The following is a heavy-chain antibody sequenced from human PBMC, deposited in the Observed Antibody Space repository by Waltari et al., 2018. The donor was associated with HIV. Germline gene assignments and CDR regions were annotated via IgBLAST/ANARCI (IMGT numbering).Heavy chain of an antibody. Sequence: VQLVESGGGLVQPGGSLRLSCATSGFTFSDYYMAWVRQAPGKGLEWVGRRRNKARSYTTEHAASVKGRFTISRDDSKTSLYLQMNSLKTEDTAVYFCARVPFSGGDYYFDYWGQGTLVTVSS. CDR1: GFTFSDYY. CDR3: ARVPFSGGDYYFDY. D-gene: IGHD2-21*02. CDR2: RRNKARSYTT. J-gene: IGHJ4*02. V-gene: IGHV3-72*01.